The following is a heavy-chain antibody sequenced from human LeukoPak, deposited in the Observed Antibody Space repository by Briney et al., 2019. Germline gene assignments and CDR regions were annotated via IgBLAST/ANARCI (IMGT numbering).Heavy chain of an antibody. CDR2: TYYRSTWYN. CDR3: ARDRGPNTRKWELLAAGWFDP. Sequence: SQTLSLTCAVSGDSVSRNSAAWNWIRQSPPRGLEWLGRTYYRSTWYNDYAVSVKSRITITPDTSKNQFSLQLNSVTPEHTAVYYCARDRGPNTRKWELLAAGWFDPWGQGTLVTVSS. CDR1: GDSVSRNSAA. J-gene: IGHJ5*02. V-gene: IGHV6-1*01. D-gene: IGHD1-26*01.